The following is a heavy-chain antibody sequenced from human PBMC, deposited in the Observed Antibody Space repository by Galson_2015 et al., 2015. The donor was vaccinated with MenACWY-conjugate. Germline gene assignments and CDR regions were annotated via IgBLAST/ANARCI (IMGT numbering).Heavy chain of an antibody. CDR2: LDWDDHK. CDR1: GFSLDTSGVC. V-gene: IGHV2-70*11. Sequence: PALVKPTQTLTLPCTFSGFSLDTSGVCVGWIRQPPGKALEWLARLDWDDHKYYTTSLETRLTISTANSKKPVVLTLTNMDPVDTATYYCARIRRDFWSGDALYYYYYMDVWGKGTTVTVSS. D-gene: IGHD3-3*01. J-gene: IGHJ6*03. CDR3: ARIRRDFWSGDALYYYYYMDV.